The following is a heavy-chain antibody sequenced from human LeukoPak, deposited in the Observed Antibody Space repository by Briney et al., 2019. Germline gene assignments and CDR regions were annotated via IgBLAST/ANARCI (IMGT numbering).Heavy chain of an antibody. CDR2: IYSGGST. Sequence: GGSLRLSCAASGFTVSSNFMSWVRQAPGKGLEWVSVIYSGGSTYYADSVKGRFTISRDNSKNTLYLQMNSLRVEDTAVYYCARASNPWLQLTWGQGTLVTVSS. V-gene: IGHV3-66*01. CDR3: ARASNPWLQLT. D-gene: IGHD5-24*01. J-gene: IGHJ5*02. CDR1: GFTVSSNF.